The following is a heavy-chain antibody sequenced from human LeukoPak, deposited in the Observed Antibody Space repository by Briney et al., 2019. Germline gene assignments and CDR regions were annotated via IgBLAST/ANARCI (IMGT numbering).Heavy chain of an antibody. CDR3: ARVTYHYDSSGYYYLQSGAFDI. CDR1: GYSISSGYY. CDR2: IYHSGST. D-gene: IGHD3-22*01. V-gene: IGHV4-38-2*02. J-gene: IGHJ3*02. Sequence: KASETLSLTCTVSGYSISSGYYWGWIRQPPGKGLEWIGTIYHSGSTYYNPSLKSRVTISLDTSKNQFSLKLSSVTAADTAVYYCARVTYHYDSSGYYYLQSGAFDIWGQGTMVTVSS.